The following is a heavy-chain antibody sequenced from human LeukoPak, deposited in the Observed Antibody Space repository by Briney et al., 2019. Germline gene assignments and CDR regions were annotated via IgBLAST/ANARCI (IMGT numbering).Heavy chain of an antibody. CDR2: ISHSGTTI. CDR1: GFTFSSYE. D-gene: IGHD3-22*01. Sequence: PGGSLRLSCAASGFTFSSYEMNWVRQAPGKGLEWVSYISHSGTTIYYADSVKGRFTISRDSAKNSLYLQMNSLRAEGTAVYYCAREYYYDSSGYSAIFDYWGQGTLVTVSS. J-gene: IGHJ4*02. V-gene: IGHV3-48*03. CDR3: AREYYYDSSGYSAIFDY.